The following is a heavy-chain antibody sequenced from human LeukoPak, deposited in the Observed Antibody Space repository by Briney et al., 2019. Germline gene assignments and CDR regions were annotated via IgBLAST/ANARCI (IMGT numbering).Heavy chain of an antibody. J-gene: IGHJ6*03. CDR1: GFTFSSYG. D-gene: IGHD6-13*01. CDR2: IRYDGSNK. CDR3: AKIPGYSSSWPDYYYYYMDV. V-gene: IGHV3-30*02. Sequence: PGGSLRLSCAASGFTFSSYGMHWVRQAPGKGLEWVAFIRYDGSNKYYADSVKGRFTISRDNSKNTLYLQMNSLRAEDTAVYYCAKIPGYSSSWPDYYYYYMDVWGKGTTVTVSS.